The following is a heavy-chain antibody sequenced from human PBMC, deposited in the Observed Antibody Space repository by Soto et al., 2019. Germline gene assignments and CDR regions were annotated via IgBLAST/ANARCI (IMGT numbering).Heavy chain of an antibody. Sequence: GGSLRLSCAASGFTFSSYSMNWVRQAPGKGLEWVSSISSSSSYIYYADSVKGRFTISRDNAKNSLYLQMNSLRAEDTAVYYCASHNFRSGYHVRDYWGQGTQVTVSS. D-gene: IGHD3-3*01. V-gene: IGHV3-21*01. CDR3: ASHNFRSGYHVRDY. CDR2: ISSSSSYI. CDR1: GFTFSSYS. J-gene: IGHJ4*02.